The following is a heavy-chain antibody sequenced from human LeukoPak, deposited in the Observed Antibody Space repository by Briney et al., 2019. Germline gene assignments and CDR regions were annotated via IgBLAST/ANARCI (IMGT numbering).Heavy chain of an antibody. CDR1: GFTFSDYY. V-gene: IGHV3-11*04. Sequence: GGSLRLSCAASGFTFSDYYMSWIRQAPGKGLEWVSYISSSGSTIYYADSVKGRFTISRDNAKNSLYLQMNSLRAEDTAVYYCARTGYSSSWYRENYYYYMDVWGKGTTVTVSS. CDR2: ISSSGSTI. D-gene: IGHD6-13*01. J-gene: IGHJ6*03. CDR3: ARTGYSSSWYRENYYYYMDV.